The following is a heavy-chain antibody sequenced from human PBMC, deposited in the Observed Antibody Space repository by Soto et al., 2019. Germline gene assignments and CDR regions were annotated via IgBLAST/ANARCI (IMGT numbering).Heavy chain of an antibody. CDR1: GGSFSGYY. J-gene: IGHJ6*02. D-gene: IGHD3-22*01. V-gene: IGHV4-34*01. Sequence: PSETLSLTXAVYGGSFSGYYWSWIRQPPGKGLEWIGEINHSGSTNYNPSLKSRVTISVDTSKNQFSLKLSSVTAADTAVYYCARAGRNYGYGGYLSYYYGMDVWGQGTTVTVSS. CDR3: ARAGRNYGYGGYLSYYYGMDV. CDR2: INHSGST.